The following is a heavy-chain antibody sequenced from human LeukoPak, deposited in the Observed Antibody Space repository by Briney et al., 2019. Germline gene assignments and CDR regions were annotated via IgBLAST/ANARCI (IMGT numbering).Heavy chain of an antibody. CDR3: AGGWDCSSTSCPNQNFDY. D-gene: IGHD2-2*01. CDR1: GFTFSSYW. Sequence: GGSLRLSCAASGFTFSSYWMHWVRQAPGKGLVWVSRINSDGSSTSYADSVRGRFTISRDNSKNTLYLQMNSLRAEDTAVYYCAGGWDCSSTSCPNQNFDYWGQGTLVTVSS. J-gene: IGHJ4*02. CDR2: INSDGSST. V-gene: IGHV3-74*01.